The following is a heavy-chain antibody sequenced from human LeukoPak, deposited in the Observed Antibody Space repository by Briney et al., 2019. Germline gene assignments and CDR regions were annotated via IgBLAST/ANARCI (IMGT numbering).Heavy chain of an antibody. D-gene: IGHD6-6*01. V-gene: IGHV1-69*06. CDR1: GGTFSSYA. Sequence: SVKVSCKASGGTFSSYAISWVRQAPGQGLEWMGGIIPIFGTANYAQKFQGRVTITADKSTSTAYMELISLRSEDTAVYYCARDLRQLGYFDYWGQGTLVTVSS. CDR2: IIPIFGTA. CDR3: ARDLRQLGYFDY. J-gene: IGHJ4*02.